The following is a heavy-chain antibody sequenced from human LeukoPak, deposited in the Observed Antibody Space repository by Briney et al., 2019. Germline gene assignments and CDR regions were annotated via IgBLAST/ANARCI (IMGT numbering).Heavy chain of an antibody. D-gene: IGHD3-10*01. J-gene: IGHJ3*02. CDR1: GFTFSSYW. V-gene: IGHV3-7*04. CDR3: ARAWFGELLDAFDI. Sequence: PGGSLRLSCAASGFTFSSYWMSWVGQAPGKGGEGVANINQDGSEKYYVDSVKGGFTISRDNAKNSLSLQMNSLRAEDTAVYYCARAWFGELLDAFDIWGQGTMVTVSS. CDR2: INQDGSEK.